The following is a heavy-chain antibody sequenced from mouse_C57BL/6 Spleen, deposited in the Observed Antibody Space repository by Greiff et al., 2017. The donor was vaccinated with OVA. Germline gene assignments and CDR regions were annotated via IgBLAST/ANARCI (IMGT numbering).Heavy chain of an antibody. CDR3: ARYYGNYEYYFDY. D-gene: IGHD2-1*01. CDR2: IRNKANGYTT. Sequence: EVQLVESGGGLVQPGGSLSLSCAASGFTFTDYYMSWVRQPPGKALEWLGFIRNKANGYTTEYSASVKGRFTISRDNSQSILYPQMNALRAEDSATYYCARYYGNYEYYFDYWGQGTTLTVSS. CDR1: GFTFTDYY. J-gene: IGHJ2*01. V-gene: IGHV7-3*01.